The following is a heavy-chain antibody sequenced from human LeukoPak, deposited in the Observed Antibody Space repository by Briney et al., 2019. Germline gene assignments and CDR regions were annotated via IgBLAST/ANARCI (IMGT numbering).Heavy chain of an antibody. J-gene: IGHJ4*01. Sequence: ASVTLSCKACGYTFTSYGMCWVRQAPGQGLEWMGWISAYNGNTNYAQKLQGRVTMTTDTSTSTAYMELRSLRSDDTAVYYCARDVYHSSGYYYFDDWGQGTLVTVSS. CDR1: GYTFTSYG. CDR3: ARDVYHSSGYYYFDD. D-gene: IGHD3-22*01. CDR2: ISAYNGNT. V-gene: IGHV1-18*01.